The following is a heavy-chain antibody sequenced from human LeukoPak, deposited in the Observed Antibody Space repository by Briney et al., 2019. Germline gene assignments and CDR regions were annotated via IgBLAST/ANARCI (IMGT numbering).Heavy chain of an antibody. CDR3: ASQFSHGKGAAAGTDY. J-gene: IGHJ4*02. D-gene: IGHD6-13*01. CDR1: GFTFSSYG. V-gene: IGHV3-33*01. CDR2: IWYDGSNK. Sequence: PGRSLRLSCAASGFTFSSYGMHWVRQAPGKGLEWVAVIWYDGSNKYYADSVKGRFTISRDNSKNTLYLQMNSLRAEDTAVYYCASQFSHGKGAAAGTDYWGQGTLVTVSS.